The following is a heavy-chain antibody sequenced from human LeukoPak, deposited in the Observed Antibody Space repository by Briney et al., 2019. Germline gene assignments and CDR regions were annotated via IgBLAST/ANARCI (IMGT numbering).Heavy chain of an antibody. V-gene: IGHV3-21*01. CDR2: ISSSGTYI. J-gene: IGHJ4*02. CDR1: GFTFGSFS. Sequence: GGSLRLSCAASGFTFGSFSMTWVRQAPGKGLEWVSTISSSGTYIYYADSVKGRFTISRDNAKNSLYLQMNSLRAEDTAVYYCARDPGRSGGSCYSDYWGQGTLVSVSS. CDR3: ARDPGRSGGSCYSDY. D-gene: IGHD2-15*01.